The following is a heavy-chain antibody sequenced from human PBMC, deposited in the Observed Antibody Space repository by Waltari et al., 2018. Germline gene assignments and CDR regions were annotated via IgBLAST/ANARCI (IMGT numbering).Heavy chain of an antibody. CDR3: VRHGFWNFDF. CDR1: GFTFSGNW. CDR2: IKEDGSKK. D-gene: IGHD3-3*01. V-gene: IGHV3-7*01. Sequence: EVQLVESGGGLVQPGVSLRPPCAGPGFTFSGNWMAWVRQAPGKGLEWVANIKEDGSKKNYVDSVEGRFTISRDNAKNSLYLQMNSLRAEDTALYYCVRHGFWNFDFWGQGTLVTVSS. J-gene: IGHJ4*02.